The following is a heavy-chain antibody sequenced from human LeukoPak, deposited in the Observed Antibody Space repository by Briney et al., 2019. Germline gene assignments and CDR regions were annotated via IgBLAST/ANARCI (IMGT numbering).Heavy chain of an antibody. CDR2: ISYDGSNK. CDR1: GFTFSSYG. V-gene: IGHV3-30*18. J-gene: IGHJ4*02. CDR3: AKAAARYYFDY. D-gene: IGHD4-17*01. Sequence: GGSLRLSCAASGFTFSSYGMHWVRQAPGKGLEWVAVISYDGSNKYYADSVKGRFTISRDNSKNTLYLQMNSLRAEDTAVYYCAKAAARYYFDYWGQGTLVTLSS.